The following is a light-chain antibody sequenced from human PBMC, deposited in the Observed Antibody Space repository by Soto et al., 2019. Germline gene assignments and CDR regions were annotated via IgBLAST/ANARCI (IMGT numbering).Light chain of an antibody. V-gene: IGLV1-40*01. CDR2: GNS. J-gene: IGLJ1*01. CDR1: SSNIGAGYD. CDR3: QSYDSSLSGRYV. Sequence: QSVLTQPPSVSGAPGQRVTISCTGSSSNIGAGYDVHWYQQLPGTAPKLLIYGNSNRPSGFPDRFSGSKSGTSASLAITGLQAEDEADYCCQSYDSSLSGRYVFGTGTKLTVL.